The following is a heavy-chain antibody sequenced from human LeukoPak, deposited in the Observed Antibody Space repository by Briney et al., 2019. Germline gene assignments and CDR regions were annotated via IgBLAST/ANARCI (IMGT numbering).Heavy chain of an antibody. J-gene: IGHJ4*02. CDR3: ARDQDSSSWFGSDY. CDR2: ISGSSNTI. D-gene: IGHD6-13*01. V-gene: IGHV3-48*02. CDR1: GFNFSLYS. Sequence: GGSLRLSCAASGFNFSLYSMNWVRQAPGEGLEWVSYISGSSNTIYYADSVKGRFTISRDNAKNSLYLQMNSLRDEDTAVYYCARDQDSSSWFGSDYWGQGTLVTVSS.